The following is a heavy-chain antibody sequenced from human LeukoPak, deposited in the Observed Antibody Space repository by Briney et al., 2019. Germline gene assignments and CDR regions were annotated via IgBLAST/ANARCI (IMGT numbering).Heavy chain of an antibody. CDR1: GFIFNNAW. D-gene: IGHD3-3*01. CDR3: AAREYDFWSGRTRFDY. V-gene: IGHV3-7*01. Sequence: GGSLRLSCAASGFIFNNAWMSWVRQAPGKGLEWVANIKQDGSEKYYVDSVKGRFTISRDNAKNSLYLQMNSLRAEDTAVYYCAAREYDFWSGRTRFDYWGQGTLVTVSS. CDR2: IKQDGSEK. J-gene: IGHJ4*02.